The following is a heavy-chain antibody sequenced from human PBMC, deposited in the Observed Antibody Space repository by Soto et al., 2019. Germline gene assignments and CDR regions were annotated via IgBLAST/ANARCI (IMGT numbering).Heavy chain of an antibody. CDR3: ASDVIVLWFGKANPNWSGP. D-gene: IGHD3-10*01. CDR2: IYYSGST. Sequence: TSETLSLTCTVSGGSISSYYWSWIRQPPGKGLEWIGYIYYSGSTNYNPSLKSRVTILVDTSKNQFSLKLSSVTAADTAVYYCASDVIVLWFGKANPNWSGPWGQGTLVTVSS. CDR1: GGSISSYY. J-gene: IGHJ5*02. V-gene: IGHV4-59*12.